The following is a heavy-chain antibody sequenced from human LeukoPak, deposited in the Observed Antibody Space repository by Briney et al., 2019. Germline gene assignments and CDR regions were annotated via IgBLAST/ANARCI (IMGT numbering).Heavy chain of an antibody. CDR3: AREGLGTEMLKAFEY. Sequence: SVKVSCKAFRGTFSSHAISCVRQAPGQGLEWMGGIIPIFGTANYAQKFQGRVTITADISTTTADLELSSLRSEDTAMYYCAREGLGTEMLKAFEYWGQGTLVTVSS. CDR1: RGTFSSHA. CDR2: IIPIFGTA. V-gene: IGHV1-69*06. D-gene: IGHD5-18*01. J-gene: IGHJ4*02.